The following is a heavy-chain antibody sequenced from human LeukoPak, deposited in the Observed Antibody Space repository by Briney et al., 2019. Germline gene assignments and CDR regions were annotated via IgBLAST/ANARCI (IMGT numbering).Heavy chain of an antibody. V-gene: IGHV3-30-3*01. CDR1: GFTFSSYA. J-gene: IGHJ4*02. CDR3: AREALVGDYFDY. CDR2: ISYDGSNK. Sequence: GGSLRLSCAASGFTFSSYAMHWVRQAPGKGLEWVAVISYDGSNKYYADSEKGRFTISRDNSKNTLYLQMNSLRAEDTAVYYCAREALVGDYFDYWGQGTLVTVSS. D-gene: IGHD3-16*01.